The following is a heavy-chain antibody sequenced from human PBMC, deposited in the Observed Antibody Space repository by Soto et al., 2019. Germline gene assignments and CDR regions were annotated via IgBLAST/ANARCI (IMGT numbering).Heavy chain of an antibody. J-gene: IGHJ6*02. CDR3: ARDQSSSSEGGGYYYYGMDV. CDR1: GFAFSSYW. Sequence: GSLRLSCAASGFAFSSYWMSWVRQAPGKGLEWVANIKQDGSEKYYVDSVKGRFTISRDNAKNSLYLQMNSLRAEDTAVYYCARDQSSSSEGGGYYYYGMDVSGQGTTVTV. CDR2: IKQDGSEK. V-gene: IGHV3-7*01. D-gene: IGHD6-6*01.